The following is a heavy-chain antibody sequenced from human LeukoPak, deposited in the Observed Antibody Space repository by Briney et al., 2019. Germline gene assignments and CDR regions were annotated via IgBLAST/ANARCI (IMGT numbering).Heavy chain of an antibody. CDR1: GFTFSSYG. CDR3: AMCIAAAGTRRDYYYYGMDV. CDR2: IWYDGSNK. D-gene: IGHD6-13*01. J-gene: IGHJ6*04. V-gene: IGHV3-33*01. Sequence: GGSLRLSCAASGFTFSSYGMHWVRQAPGKGLEWVAVIWYDGSNKYYADSVEGRFTISRDNSKNTLYLQMNSLRAEDTAVYYCAMCIAAAGTRRDYYYYGMDVWGKGTTVTVSS.